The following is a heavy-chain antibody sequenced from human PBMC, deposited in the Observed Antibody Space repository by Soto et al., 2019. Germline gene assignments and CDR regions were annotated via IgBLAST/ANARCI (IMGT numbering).Heavy chain of an antibody. V-gene: IGHV4-4*02. CDR1: GGSISSSNW. J-gene: IGHJ6*02. Sequence: PSETLSLTCGVSGGSISSSNWWNWVRQPPGKGLEWIGEIYHSGHINYNPSLKSRVTVSVDKSKNQFSLNLSSVTAADTAVYYCARVGTSYARRGLDVWGQGTTVTVSS. CDR2: IYHSGHI. CDR3: ARVGTSYARRGLDV. D-gene: IGHD7-27*01.